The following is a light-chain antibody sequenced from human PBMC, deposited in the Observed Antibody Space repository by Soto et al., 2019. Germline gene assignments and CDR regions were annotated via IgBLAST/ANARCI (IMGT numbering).Light chain of an antibody. CDR1: QSVSYY. CDR3: QQYNNWPIT. J-gene: IGKJ5*01. Sequence: EIVLTQSPGTLSLSPGERATLSCRASQSVSYYLAWYQQKPGQAPRLLIYGASTRATGIPARFSGSGSGTEFTLTISSLQSEDFAVYYCQQYNNWPITFGQGTRLEIK. CDR2: GAS. V-gene: IGKV3-15*01.